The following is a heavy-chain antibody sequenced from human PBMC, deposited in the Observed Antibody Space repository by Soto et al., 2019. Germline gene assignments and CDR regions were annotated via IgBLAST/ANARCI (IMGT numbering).Heavy chain of an antibody. CDR1: GGSISNYY. CDR2: IYYSGST. J-gene: IGHJ4*02. CDR3: ARRWGTTFDY. Sequence: LSLTCTVSGGSISNYYWSWIRQPPGKGLEWIGYIYYSGSTNYNPSLKSRVTISVDTSKNQFSLKLSSVTAADTAVYYCARRWGTTFDYWGQGTLVTVSS. D-gene: IGHD3-16*01. V-gene: IGHV4-59*08.